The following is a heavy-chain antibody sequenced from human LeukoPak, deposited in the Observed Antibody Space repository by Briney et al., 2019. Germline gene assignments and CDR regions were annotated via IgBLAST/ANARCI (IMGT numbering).Heavy chain of an antibody. CDR2: ISYDGSNK. CDR1: GFTFSSYA. Sequence: GRSLRLSCAASGFTFSSYAMHWVRQAPGKGLEWVAVISYDGSNKYYADSVKGRFTISRDNSKNTLYLQMNSLRAEDTAVYYCARARLRYFDWLSPFQHWGQGTLVTVSS. CDR3: ARARLRYFDWLSPFQH. J-gene: IGHJ1*01. D-gene: IGHD3-9*01. V-gene: IGHV3-30-3*01.